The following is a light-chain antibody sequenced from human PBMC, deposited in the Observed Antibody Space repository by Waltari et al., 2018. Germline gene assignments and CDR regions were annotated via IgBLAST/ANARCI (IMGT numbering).Light chain of an antibody. V-gene: IGKV2D-29*01. Sequence: VVTQAPLSMSVTPGQPASMSCTSSEILLRSDGKTYLYWYLHKPGQPPRLLIYEASKRFSGVPDRFSGSGSGTDFTLRISRVEAEDVGVYYCMQTLRLPSFSFGGGTKVEIK. CDR1: EILLRSDGKTY. CDR2: EAS. J-gene: IGKJ4*01. CDR3: MQTLRLPSFS.